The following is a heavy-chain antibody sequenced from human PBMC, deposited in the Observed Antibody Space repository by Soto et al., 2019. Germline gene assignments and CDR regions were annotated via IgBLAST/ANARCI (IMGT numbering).Heavy chain of an antibody. CDR1: GGTFSSYA. CDR2: IIPIFGTA. Sequence: QVQLVQSGAEVKKPGSSVKVSCKASGGTFSSYAISWVRQAPAQGLEWMGGIIPIFGTANYAQKFQGRVTITADGSTSTAYRELSSLRSEDTAVYYCARVQFFRNYDILTGYYPPYYYYGMDVWGQGTTVTVSS. D-gene: IGHD3-9*01. CDR3: ARVQFFRNYDILTGYYPPYYYYGMDV. J-gene: IGHJ6*02. V-gene: IGHV1-69*12.